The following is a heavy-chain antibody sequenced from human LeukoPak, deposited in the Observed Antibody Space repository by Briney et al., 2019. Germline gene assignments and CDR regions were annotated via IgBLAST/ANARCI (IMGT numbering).Heavy chain of an antibody. J-gene: IGHJ3*02. Sequence: SETLSLTCTASGYSISSGYYWGWIRQPPGKGLEWIGSIYHSGSTYYNPSLKSRVTISVDTSKNQLSLKLSSVSAADTAVYYCARVYGDSTRDAFDIWGQGTLVTVSS. CDR2: IYHSGST. V-gene: IGHV4-38-2*02. CDR3: ARVYGDSTRDAFDI. D-gene: IGHD4-17*01. CDR1: GYSISSGYY.